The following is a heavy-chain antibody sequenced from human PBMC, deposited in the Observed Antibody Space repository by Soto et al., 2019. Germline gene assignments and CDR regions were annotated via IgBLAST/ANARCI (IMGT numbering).Heavy chain of an antibody. D-gene: IGHD6-6*01. CDR2: ISGSGGTT. CDR3: AKDLDSSSSYPDH. V-gene: IGHV3-23*01. CDR1: GFTFSDYA. J-gene: IGHJ4*02. Sequence: EVQLFESGGGLVQPGGSLRLSCAASGFTFSDYAMSWVRQAPGKGLEWVSAISGSGGTTYYADSVKGRFTISRDNSKNTLYLQMNSLRAEDTAVYSCAKDLDSSSSYPDHWGQGNLVTVSS.